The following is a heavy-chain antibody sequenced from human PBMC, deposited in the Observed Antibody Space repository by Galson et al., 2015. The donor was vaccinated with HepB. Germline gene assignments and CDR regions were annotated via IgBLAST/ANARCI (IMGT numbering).Heavy chain of an antibody. CDR1: GITFSSYA. CDR3: AKRSLLGGMDV. D-gene: IGHD2-15*01. V-gene: IGHV3-23*01. J-gene: IGHJ6*02. CDR2: ISGSGGGT. Sequence: SLRLSCAASGITFSSYAMSWVRQAPGKGLEWVSAISGSGGGTSYADSVKGRFTISRDNSKNTLSLQVNSLRAGDTAVYYCAKRSLLGGMDVWGQGTTVTVSS.